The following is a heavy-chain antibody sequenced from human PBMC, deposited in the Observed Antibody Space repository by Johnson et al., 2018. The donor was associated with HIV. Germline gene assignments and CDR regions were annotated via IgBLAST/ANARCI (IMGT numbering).Heavy chain of an antibody. V-gene: IGHV3-9*01. CDR1: GFIFNNYA. CDR3: ARVRRRLVQEDITEYETFDI. J-gene: IGHJ3*02. Sequence: VQLVESGGDVVQPGGSLRLSCAASGFIFNNYAMHWVRQAPGKGLEWVSGISWNSGSIGYADSVKGRFTISRDHAKNSLYLQMDSLRAEDTAVYYCARVRRRLVQEDITEYETFDIWGQGTMVTVSS. CDR2: ISWNSGSI. D-gene: IGHD3-10*01.